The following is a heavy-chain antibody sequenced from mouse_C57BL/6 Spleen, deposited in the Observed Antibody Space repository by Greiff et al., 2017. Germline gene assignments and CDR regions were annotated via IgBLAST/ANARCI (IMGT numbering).Heavy chain of an antibody. CDR2: INPSSGYT. V-gene: IGHV1-7*01. J-gene: IGHJ1*03. CDR3: ARAYYSNYWYFDV. CDR1: GYTFTSYW. D-gene: IGHD2-5*01. Sequence: QVQLQQSGAELAKPGASVKLSCKASGYTFTSYWMHWVKQRPGQGLEWIGYINPSSGYTKYNQKFKDKATLTADKSSSTACMQLSSLTYEDSAVYYCARAYYSNYWYFDVWGTGTTVTVSS.